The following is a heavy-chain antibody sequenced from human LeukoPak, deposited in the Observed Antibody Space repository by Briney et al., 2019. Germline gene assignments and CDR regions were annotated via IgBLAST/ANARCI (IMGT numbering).Heavy chain of an antibody. CDR2: IYHSGST. CDR3: AKAFSYYNSGTLDH. D-gene: IGHD3-10*01. Sequence: NPSETLSLTCTVSGGSISTYYWNWIRQPPGKGLEWIGYIYHSGSTNYNPSLQSRVTISVDTSKNQFSLNLNSVTAADTAVYYCAKAFSYYNSGTLDHWGQGTLVTVSS. CDR1: GGSISTYY. J-gene: IGHJ4*02. V-gene: IGHV4-59*01.